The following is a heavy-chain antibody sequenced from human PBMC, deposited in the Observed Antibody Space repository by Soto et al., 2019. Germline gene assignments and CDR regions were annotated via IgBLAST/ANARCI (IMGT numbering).Heavy chain of an antibody. D-gene: IGHD6-13*01. CDR2: IYYSGST. CDR1: GGSIGSGGYY. J-gene: IGHJ4*02. CDR3: ARGGIAAAAPPDY. Sequence: SETLSLTCTVSGGSIGSGGYYWSWIRQHPGKGLEWIGYIYYSGSTYYNPSLKSRVTISVDTSKNQFSLKLSSVTAADTAVYYCARGGIAAAAPPDYWGQGTLVTVSS. V-gene: IGHV4-31*03.